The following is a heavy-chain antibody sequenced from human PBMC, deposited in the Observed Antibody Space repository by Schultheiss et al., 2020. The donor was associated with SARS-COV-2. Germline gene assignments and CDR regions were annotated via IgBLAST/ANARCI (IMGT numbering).Heavy chain of an antibody. V-gene: IGHV3-30*03. D-gene: IGHD3-10*01. Sequence: GGSLRLSCAASGFTFRSYGMNWVRQAPGKGLEWVAVISYDGSNKYYADSVKGRFTISRDSSKNTLYLQMNSLRPEDTAVYYCARDRFRDWNFYYYYGLDVWGQGTTVTVSS. CDR3: ARDRFRDWNFYYYYGLDV. CDR2: ISYDGSNK. J-gene: IGHJ6*02. CDR1: GFTFRSYG.